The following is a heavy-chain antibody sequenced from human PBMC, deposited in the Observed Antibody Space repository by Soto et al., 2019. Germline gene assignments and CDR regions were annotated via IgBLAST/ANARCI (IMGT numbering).Heavy chain of an antibody. D-gene: IGHD1-1*01. V-gene: IGHV3-33*01. CDR1: GFIFSNYG. J-gene: IGHJ6*04. CDR3: ARGDDRADNALDV. Sequence: QEQLVESGGGVVQPGRSLRLSCAASGFIFSNYGMHWVRRAPGKGLEWVAVIRSGGNNDEYADSVKGRFTISRDNSKNMLYLQMESLRAEDTALYFCARGDDRADNALDVWGKGTTVTVSS. CDR2: IRSGGNND.